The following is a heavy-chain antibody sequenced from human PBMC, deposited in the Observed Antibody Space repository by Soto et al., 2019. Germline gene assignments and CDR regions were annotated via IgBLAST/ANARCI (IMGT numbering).Heavy chain of an antibody. CDR3: AILGGTTATTPYFDS. V-gene: IGHV1-18*01. D-gene: IGHD4-17*01. CDR2: IFPYNGNT. J-gene: IGHJ4*02. CDR1: GYTVSTYG. Sequence: ASVKVACKGSGYTVSTYGIEGVGQANGQGLEWMGWIFPYNGNTKYPQNLQGRVTVTTDTSTTTAYMELRSLRPDDTAVYYCAILGGTTATTPYFDSWGQGTLVTVSS.